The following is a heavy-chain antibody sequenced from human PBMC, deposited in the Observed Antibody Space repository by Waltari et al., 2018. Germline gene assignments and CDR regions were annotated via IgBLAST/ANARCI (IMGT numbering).Heavy chain of an antibody. J-gene: IGHJ6*02. D-gene: IGHD5-18*01. CDR3: ARVEASSYGYPYYYYYGMDV. CDR2: IWDDVSNK. CDR1: GFTFSSYG. V-gene: IGHV3-33*01. Sequence: QVQLVESGGGVVQPGRSLRLSCAASGFTFSSYGMHWVHQAPGQGLEWVAVIWDDVSNKYYADSVKGRFTISRDNSKNTLYLQMNSLRAEDTAVYYCARVEASSYGYPYYYYYGMDVWGQGTTVTVSS.